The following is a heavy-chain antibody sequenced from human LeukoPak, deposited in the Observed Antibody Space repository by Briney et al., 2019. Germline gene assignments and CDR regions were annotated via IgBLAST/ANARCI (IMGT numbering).Heavy chain of an antibody. CDR1: GYTFTGYY. Sequence: ASVKVSCKASGYTFTGYYMHWVRQAPGQGLEWMGRINPNSGGTNYAQKFQGRVTMTRDTSISTACMELSRLRSDDTAVYYCARTTMVRGVTNTPRFDYWGQGTLVTVSS. CDR2: INPNSGGT. J-gene: IGHJ4*02. V-gene: IGHV1-2*06. D-gene: IGHD3-10*01. CDR3: ARTTMVRGVTNTPRFDY.